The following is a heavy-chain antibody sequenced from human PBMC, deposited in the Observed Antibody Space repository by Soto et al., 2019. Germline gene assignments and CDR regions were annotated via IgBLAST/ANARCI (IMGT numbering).Heavy chain of an antibody. Sequence: QVQLVQSGAEVKKPGASVKVSCKASGYTFTSYGISWVRQAPGQGLEWMGWISAYNGNTNYAQKLQGRVTMTTDTSTSTAYMGLRSLRSDDTAVYYCARFCCGYDSNYYGMDVWGQGTTVTVSS. CDR3: ARFCCGYDSNYYGMDV. CDR1: GYTFTSYG. J-gene: IGHJ6*02. CDR2: ISAYNGNT. V-gene: IGHV1-18*01. D-gene: IGHD5-12*01.